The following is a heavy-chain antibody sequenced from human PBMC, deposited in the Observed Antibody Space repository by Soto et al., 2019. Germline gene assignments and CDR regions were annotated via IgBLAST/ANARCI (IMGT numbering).Heavy chain of an antibody. V-gene: IGHV3-33*01. Sequence: GGSLRLSCAASGFTFSSYGMHWVRQAPGKGLEWVAVIWYDGSNKYYADSVTGRFTFSRENSKNTLYLQMNSLKAEDTAVYYCARDGVATNVSWWVYYYWDVWGKGTTVTVSS. J-gene: IGHJ6*03. D-gene: IGHD5-12*01. CDR2: IWYDGSNK. CDR1: GFTFSSYG. CDR3: ARDGVATNVSWWVYYYWDV.